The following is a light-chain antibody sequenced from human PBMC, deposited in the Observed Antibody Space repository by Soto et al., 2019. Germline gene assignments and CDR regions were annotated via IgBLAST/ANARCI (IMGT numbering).Light chain of an antibody. CDR2: AAS. V-gene: IGKV1-27*01. CDR3: QKYNSAPLT. CDR1: QGINTN. J-gene: IGKJ4*01. Sequence: DIQMTQSPSSLSASVGDRVTITCRASQGINTNLAWYQQKPGKVPKVLIYAASTLQSGVPSRFSGSGSGTEFTLTISSLQPEDVATYYCQKYNSAPLTFGEGTKVEIK.